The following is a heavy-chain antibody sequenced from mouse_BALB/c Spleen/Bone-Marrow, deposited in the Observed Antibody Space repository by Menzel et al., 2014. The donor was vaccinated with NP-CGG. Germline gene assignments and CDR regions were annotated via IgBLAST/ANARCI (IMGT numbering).Heavy chain of an antibody. CDR3: GRSGGSSLNYAMHY. J-gene: IGHJ4*01. CDR2: IDPYNGGT. V-gene: IGHV1S135*01. D-gene: IGHD1-1*01. Sequence: VQLQQSGPELVRPGASVKVSCKASGYLFTDYNMYWVKQSHGKSLEWIGYIDPYNGGTSHNQRFKGKATLTVDKSSSTAFMHLISLTSEDSSVYYCGRSGGSSLNYAMHYWGQGTSVTVSS. CDR1: GYLFTDYN.